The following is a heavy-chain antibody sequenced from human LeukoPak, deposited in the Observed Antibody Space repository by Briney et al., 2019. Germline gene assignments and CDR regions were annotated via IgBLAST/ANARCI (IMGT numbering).Heavy chain of an antibody. CDR3: ARLSQLELNFDY. CDR1: GFTFDDYA. J-gene: IGHJ4*02. CDR2: ISWNSGSI. V-gene: IGHV3-9*01. Sequence: GGSLRLSCAASGFTFDDYAMHWVRQAPGKGLEWVSGISWNSGSIGYADSVKGRFTISRDNAKNSLYLQMNSLRAEDTAVYYCARLSQLELNFDYWGQGTLVTVSS. D-gene: IGHD1-1*01.